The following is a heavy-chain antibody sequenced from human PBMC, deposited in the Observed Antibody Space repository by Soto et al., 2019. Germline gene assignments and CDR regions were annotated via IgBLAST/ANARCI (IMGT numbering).Heavy chain of an antibody. D-gene: IGHD2-15*01. CDR2: ISSSSSYI. J-gene: IGHJ6*02. V-gene: IGHV3-21*01. Sequence: EVQLAESGGGLVKPGGSLRLSCAASGFTFSSYSMNWVRQAPGKGLEWVSSISSSSSYIYYADSVKGRFTISRDNAKNSLYLQMNSLRAEDTAVYYCARETAEYCSGGSCYQGAYYYGMDVWGQGTTVTVSS. CDR3: ARETAEYCSGGSCYQGAYYYGMDV. CDR1: GFTFSSYS.